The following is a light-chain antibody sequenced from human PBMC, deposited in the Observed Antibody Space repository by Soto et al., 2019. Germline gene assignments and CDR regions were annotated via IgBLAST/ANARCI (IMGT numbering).Light chain of an antibody. CDR2: DVT. CDR3: CSYTSSTIYV. CDR1: SSDVGGYNY. Sequence: QSVLTQPASVSGSPGQSIAISFTGTSSDVGGYNYVSWYQQHPGKAPKLMIYDVTSRPSGVSDRFSGSKSGTTASLTISGLQAEDEADYYCCSYTSSTIYVFGTGTKVTV. J-gene: IGLJ1*01. V-gene: IGLV2-14*03.